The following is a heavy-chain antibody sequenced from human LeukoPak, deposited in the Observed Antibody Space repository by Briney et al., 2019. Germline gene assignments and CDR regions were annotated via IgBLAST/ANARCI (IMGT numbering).Heavy chain of an antibody. CDR2: INHSGST. Sequence: SETLSLTCAVYGGSFSGYYWSWIRQPPGKGLEWIGEINHSGSTNYNPSLKSRVTISVDTSKNQFSLKLSSVTAADTAVYYCARIYSSSWFLNWFDPWGQGTLVTVSS. J-gene: IGHJ5*02. V-gene: IGHV4-34*01. D-gene: IGHD6-13*01. CDR3: ARIYSSSWFLNWFDP. CDR1: GGSFSGYY.